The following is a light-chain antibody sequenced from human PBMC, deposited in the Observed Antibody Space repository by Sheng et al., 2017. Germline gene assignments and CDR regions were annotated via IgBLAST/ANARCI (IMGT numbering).Light chain of an antibody. V-gene: IGLV2-23*02. CDR2: EVV. CDR1: TSDVGSYNL. J-gene: IGLJ1*01. Sequence: QSALTQPASVSGSPGQSITISCTGTTSDVGSYNLVSWYQQYPGKAPKLIIYEVVKRPSGVSNRFSGSKSANTASLTISGLQADDEADYYCCSYAGSGSRVLGTGTKVTVL. CDR3: CSYAGSGSRV.